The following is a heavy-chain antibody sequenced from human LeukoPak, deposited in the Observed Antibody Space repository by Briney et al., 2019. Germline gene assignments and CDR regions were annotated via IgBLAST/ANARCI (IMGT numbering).Heavy chain of an antibody. V-gene: IGHV1-2*02. Sequence: ASVNASCKSSGYTFTAFYMHWVRQAPGQGLEWMGWINPNSGATNYAQKCQGRVTMTRDTSISTAYMELSRLRSDDTAVYYCARAHLIAAAGYNWFDPWGQGTLVTVSS. CDR2: INPNSGAT. D-gene: IGHD6-13*01. J-gene: IGHJ5*02. CDR1: GYTFTAFY. CDR3: ARAHLIAAAGYNWFDP.